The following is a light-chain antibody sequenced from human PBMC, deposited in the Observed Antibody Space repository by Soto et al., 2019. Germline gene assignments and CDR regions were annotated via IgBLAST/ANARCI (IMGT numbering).Light chain of an antibody. Sequence: QSVLTQPPSVSGTPGLRVNISCSGGISNIGKDTVNWYQQLPGTAPKLLIYDNNKRPSGIPDRFSGSKSGTSATLGITGLQTGDEADYYCGTWNGSLSLFGGGTKLTVL. CDR3: GTWNGSLSL. V-gene: IGLV1-51*01. CDR1: ISNIGKDT. J-gene: IGLJ3*02. CDR2: DNN.